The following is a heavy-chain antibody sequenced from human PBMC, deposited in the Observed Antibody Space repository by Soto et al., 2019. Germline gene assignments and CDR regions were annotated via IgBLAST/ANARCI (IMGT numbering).Heavy chain of an antibody. CDR3: AKWTVVAAENGLDY. Sequence: PGGSLRLSCAASGFTFSSYAMSWVRQAPGKGLEWVSAISGSGGSTYYADSVKGRFTISRDNSKNTLYLQMNSLRAEDTVVYYCAKWTVVAAENGLDYWGQGTLVTVSS. J-gene: IGHJ4*02. CDR1: GFTFSSYA. D-gene: IGHD2-15*01. CDR2: ISGSGGST. V-gene: IGHV3-23*01.